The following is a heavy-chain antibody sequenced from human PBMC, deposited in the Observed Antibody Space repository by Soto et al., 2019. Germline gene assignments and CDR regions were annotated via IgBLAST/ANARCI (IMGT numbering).Heavy chain of an antibody. Sequence: QVQLVQSGAEVKKPGDSVKVSCKASGYTFTSYGISWVRQAPGQGLEWMGWISAYNGNTNYAQKLHGRVTMTTDTSTSTAYRELRSLRSDDTAVYYCARDRAAVTAGDDYWGQGTLVTVSS. J-gene: IGHJ4*02. V-gene: IGHV1-18*01. CDR2: ISAYNGNT. D-gene: IGHD2-21*02. CDR3: ARDRAAVTAGDDY. CDR1: GYTFTSYG.